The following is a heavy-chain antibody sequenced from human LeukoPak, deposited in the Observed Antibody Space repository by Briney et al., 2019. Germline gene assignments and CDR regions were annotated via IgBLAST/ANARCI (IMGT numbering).Heavy chain of an antibody. D-gene: IGHD6-25*01. V-gene: IGHV1-2*02. CDR1: GFTFTGYL. Sequence: GASVKVSFKSSGFTFTGYLIHWVRQAPGQGLAYVGWINPNSGGTNYEQKFQDRLTMTRDTSTSTASLELSSLRSDDTAVYYCAGDLSTSATWELDFWGQGTLVTVSS. J-gene: IGHJ4*02. CDR3: AGDLSTSATWELDF. CDR2: INPNSGGT.